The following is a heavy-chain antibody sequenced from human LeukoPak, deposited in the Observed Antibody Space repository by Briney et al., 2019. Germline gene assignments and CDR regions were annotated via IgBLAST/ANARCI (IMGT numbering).Heavy chain of an antibody. V-gene: IGHV4-4*07. J-gene: IGHJ4*02. CDR1: GRSLSSYY. CDR3: ARAHSSSWRGYYFDY. CDR2: IYTSGST. D-gene: IGHD6-13*01. Sequence: PSETLSLTCTVSGRSLSSYYWSWLRQPAGKGLEWIGRIYTSGSTNYNPSLKSRFTMSVDTSKYQFSLKLSSVTAADTAVYYCARAHSSSWRGYYFDYWGQGTLVTVSS.